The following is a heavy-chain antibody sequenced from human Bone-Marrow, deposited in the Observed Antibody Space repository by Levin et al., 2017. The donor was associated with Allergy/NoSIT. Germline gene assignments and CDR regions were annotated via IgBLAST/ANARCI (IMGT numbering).Heavy chain of an antibody. CDR3: ARGGINFFDY. D-gene: IGHD5-24*01. Sequence: SETLSLTCTVSGGSISSFYWNWIRQSPRKGLEWIAYIYNSGSTGVTTRYNPSLKSRVTVSIDTSKKQFSLRLSSVTAADTAVYYCARGGINFFDYLGQGTLVSVSS. V-gene: IGHV4-59*01. J-gene: IGHJ4*02. CDR1: GGSISSFY. CDR2: IYNSGSTGVTT.